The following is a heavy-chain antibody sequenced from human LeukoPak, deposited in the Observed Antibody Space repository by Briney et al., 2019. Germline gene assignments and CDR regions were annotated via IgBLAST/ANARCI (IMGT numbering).Heavy chain of an antibody. V-gene: IGHV4-39*07. CDR3: ARARFLTPGYNYVSGRRYFDY. D-gene: IGHD5-18*01. Sequence: SETLSLTCTVSGGSISSSSYYWGWIRQPPGKGLEWIGSIYYSGSTYYNPSLKSRLTISVDTSKNQFSLMLPSVTAADTAIYFCARARFLTPGYNYVSGRRYFDYWGQGSLVTVSS. CDR2: IYYSGST. J-gene: IGHJ4*02. CDR1: GGSISSSSYY.